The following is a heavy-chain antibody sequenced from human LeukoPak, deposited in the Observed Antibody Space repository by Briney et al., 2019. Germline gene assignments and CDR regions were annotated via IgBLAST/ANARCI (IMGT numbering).Heavy chain of an antibody. CDR2: IYYSGST. D-gene: IGHD3-22*01. V-gene: IGHV4-61*01. CDR1: GGSISNRSHF. J-gene: IGHJ5*02. CDR3: ARDSKRDSKRPHWFDP. Sequence: SETLSLTCTVSGGSISNRSHFWGWIRQPPGKGLEWIGYIYYSGSTNYNPSLKSRVTISVDTSKNQFSLKLSSVTAADTAVYYCARDSKRDSKRPHWFDPWGQGTLVTVSS.